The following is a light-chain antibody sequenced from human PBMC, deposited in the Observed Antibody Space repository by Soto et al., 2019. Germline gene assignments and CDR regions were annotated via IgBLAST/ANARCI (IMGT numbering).Light chain of an antibody. CDR2: GAS. CDR3: QQYGDSPRT. J-gene: IGKJ1*01. Sequence: EIVLTQSPGTLSLSPGERATLSCRASQSVSSSYLAWYEQKPGQAPRLLIYGASSRATGIPDRFSGSGSGTDFTLTLSRLEPEDFAVYYCQQYGDSPRTFRQGTKVEIK. CDR1: QSVSSSY. V-gene: IGKV3-20*01.